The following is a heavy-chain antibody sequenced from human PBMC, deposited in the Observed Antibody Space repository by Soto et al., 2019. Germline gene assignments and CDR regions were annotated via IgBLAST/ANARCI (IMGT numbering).Heavy chain of an antibody. V-gene: IGHV3-64D*06. CDR2: ISSNGGST. D-gene: IGHD2-2*01. CDR3: VKDVTSSGLFDY. CDR1: GFTFSSYA. Sequence: ASLGLSCSASGFTFSSYAMHWVRQAPGKGLEYVSAISSNGGSTYYADSVKGRFTISRDNSKNTLYLQMSRLRAEDTAVYYCVKDVTSSGLFDYWGQGTLVTVS. J-gene: IGHJ4*02.